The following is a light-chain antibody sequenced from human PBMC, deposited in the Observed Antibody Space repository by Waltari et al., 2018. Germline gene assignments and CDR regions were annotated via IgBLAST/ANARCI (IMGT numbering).Light chain of an antibody. CDR3: ATWDDSLNGWV. V-gene: IGLV1-47*01. Sequence: QSVLTQPPSASGAPGQEVSIPCSGGSTTLTNYVFWYQQFPGTAPKLIVYKDYERPSGVPDRFSASKSGTSASLAISGLRSDDEADYYCATWDDSLNGWVFGGGTKLTVL. J-gene: IGLJ3*02. CDR2: KDY. CDR1: STTLTNY.